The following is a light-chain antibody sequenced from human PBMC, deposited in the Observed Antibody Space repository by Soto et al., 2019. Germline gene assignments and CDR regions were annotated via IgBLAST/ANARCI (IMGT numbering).Light chain of an antibody. J-gene: IGLJ2*01. Sequence: SYELTQPPSVSVPPGQTASMPCAGDRLGGKYVCWYQQKSGQSPVLVMYDDSKRPSGIPERFSGSHSGNTATLTISGPQAIDEGDSYCQAWDHSVIFGGGTKLTVL. CDR1: RLGGKY. V-gene: IGLV3-1*01. CDR2: DDS. CDR3: QAWDHSVI.